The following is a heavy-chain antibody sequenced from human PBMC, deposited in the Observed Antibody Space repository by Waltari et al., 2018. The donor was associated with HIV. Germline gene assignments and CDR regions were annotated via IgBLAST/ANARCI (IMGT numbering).Heavy chain of an antibody. V-gene: IGHV3-21*02. CDR3: ARDSRGSTWSLNWFDP. Sequence: EVQLVESGGGPVKPGESLRLSCVTSGFIFNTYSMNWVRQAPGKGREWVSSISSSGNFKHYAVSVKGRFTISRDNAENSLYLQMNGLRAEDTAIYYCARDSRGSTWSLNWFDPWGQGTLVTVSS. CDR1: GFIFNTYS. D-gene: IGHD6-6*01. J-gene: IGHJ5*02. CDR2: ISSSGNFK.